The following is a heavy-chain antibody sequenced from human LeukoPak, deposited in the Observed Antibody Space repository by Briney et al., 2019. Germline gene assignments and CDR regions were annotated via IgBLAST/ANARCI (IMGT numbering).Heavy chain of an antibody. CDR3: VRVHHGYSGYDNFDY. J-gene: IGHJ4*02. Sequence: VASVKVSCKASGYTFSSYDMNWVRQATRQGLEWMAAITPNSGNTGYADTFKGRFTISRNNSMSTVYMELSSLRSEDTAVYYCVRVHHGYSGYDNFDYWGQGTLVTVSS. CDR1: GYTFSSYD. D-gene: IGHD5-12*01. CDR2: ITPNSGNT. V-gene: IGHV1-8*01.